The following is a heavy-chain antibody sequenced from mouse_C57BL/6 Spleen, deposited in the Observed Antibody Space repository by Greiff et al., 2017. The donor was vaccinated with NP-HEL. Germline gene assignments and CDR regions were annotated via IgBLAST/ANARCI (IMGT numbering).Heavy chain of an antibody. CDR1: GYAFSSSW. J-gene: IGHJ4*01. CDR3: AKHYYGNDGYYAMDY. CDR2: IYPGDGDT. V-gene: IGHV1-82*01. Sequence: QVQLQQSGPELVKPGASVKISCKASGYAFSSSWMNWVKQRPGKGLEWIGRIYPGDGDTNYNGKFKGKATLTADKSSSTAYMQLSSLTSEDSAVYVCAKHYYGNDGYYAMDYWGQGTSVTVSS. D-gene: IGHD2-2*01.